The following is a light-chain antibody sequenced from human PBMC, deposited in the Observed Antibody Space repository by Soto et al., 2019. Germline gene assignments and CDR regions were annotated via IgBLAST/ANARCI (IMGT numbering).Light chain of an antibody. J-gene: IGKJ2*01. CDR3: QQRSNWPRT. V-gene: IGKV3-11*01. CDR1: QSVSRY. CDR2: DAS. Sequence: EIVLTQSPATLSLSPGDRATLSCRASQSVSRYLAWYQQKPGQAPRLLIYDASNRAPGIPARFGGSGSGTDFTLTISSLEPEDFAVYYCQQRSNWPRTFGQGTKLEIK.